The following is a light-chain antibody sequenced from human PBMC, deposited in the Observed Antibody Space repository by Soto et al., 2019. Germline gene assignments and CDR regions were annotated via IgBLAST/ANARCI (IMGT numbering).Light chain of an antibody. Sequence: QSVLTQPASVSGSPGQSITISCTGTSSDVGGYNYVSWYQQHPGKAPKLMIYEVSNRPSGVSNRFSGSKSGNTASLTISGLQAEDEAAYYCSSYTSSSTLVVFGTGTRSPS. V-gene: IGLV2-14*01. CDR2: EVS. CDR1: SSDVGGYNY. J-gene: IGLJ1*01. CDR3: SSYTSSSTLVV.